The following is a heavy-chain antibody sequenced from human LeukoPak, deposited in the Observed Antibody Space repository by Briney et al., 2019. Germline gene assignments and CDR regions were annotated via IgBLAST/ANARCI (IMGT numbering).Heavy chain of an antibody. V-gene: IGHV4-59*12. Sequence: SETLSLTCTVSGGSISSYYWSWIRQPPGKGLEWIGYIYASGSTNYNPSLKSRVTMSVDTSKNQFSLKLSSVTAADTAVYYCARDLPKFDPWGQGTLVTVSS. CDR2: IYASGST. CDR1: GGSISSYY. D-gene: IGHD2-2*01. CDR3: ARDLPKFDP. J-gene: IGHJ5*02.